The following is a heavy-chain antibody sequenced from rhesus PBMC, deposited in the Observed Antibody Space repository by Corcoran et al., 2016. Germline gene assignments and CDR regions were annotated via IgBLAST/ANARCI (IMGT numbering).Heavy chain of an antibody. J-gene: IGHJ4*01. CDR3: ARDKEAGIAAATSDY. Sequence: QVQLQESGPGLVKPSETLSLTCAVSGYSISRGYYWGWIRQPPGKGREYIGYISGSSGGTYYNPALQTRVTISKDTSKNQFSLKLSSVTAADTAVYYCARDKEAGIAAATSDYWGQGVLVTVSS. D-gene: IGHD6-43*01. CDR2: ISGSSGGT. V-gene: IGHV4-99*02. CDR1: GYSISRGYY.